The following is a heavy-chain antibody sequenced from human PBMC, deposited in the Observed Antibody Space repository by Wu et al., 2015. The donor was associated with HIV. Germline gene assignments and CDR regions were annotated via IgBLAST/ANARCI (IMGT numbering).Heavy chain of an antibody. Sequence: QVQLVQSGAEVKKPGASVKVSCKASGYTFTSYYMHWVRQAPGQGLEWMGIINPSGGSTSYAQKFQGRVTMTRDTSTSTVYMELSSLRSEDTAVYYCATRRYNWNDDYYYYYMDVWGKGTTVTVSS. V-gene: IGHV1-46*01. CDR2: INPSGGST. CDR1: GYTFTSYY. J-gene: IGHJ6*03. D-gene: IGHD1-20*01. CDR3: ATRRYNWNDDYYYYYMDV.